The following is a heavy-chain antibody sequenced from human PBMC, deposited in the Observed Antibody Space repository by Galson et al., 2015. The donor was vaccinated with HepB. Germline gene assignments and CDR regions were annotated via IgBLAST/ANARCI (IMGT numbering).Heavy chain of an antibody. CDR2: VSGSGDST. CDR3: ARGQLDFWTGYRVGFGY. J-gene: IGHJ4*02. Sequence: SLRLSCAASGFTFTNYVMSWVRQAPGKGLEWVSTVSGSGDSTYHADPVNGRFTVSRDNSKNTLYLQMNSLRAEDTALYYCARGQLDFWTGYRVGFGYWGQGILVTVSS. V-gene: IGHV3-23*01. CDR1: GFTFTNYV. D-gene: IGHD3/OR15-3a*01.